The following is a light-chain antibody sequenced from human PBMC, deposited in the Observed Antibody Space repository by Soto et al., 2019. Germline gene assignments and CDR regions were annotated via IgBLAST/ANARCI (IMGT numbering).Light chain of an antibody. Sequence: EIVLTQSPGTLSLSPGERATLSCRASQSVSSSYLAWHQQKPGQAPRLLIYGASSRATGIPDRFSGSGSGTDFTLTISRLEPDDFAVYYCQQYGSSPPNTFGQGTKLEIK. CDR1: QSVSSSY. CDR2: GAS. CDR3: QQYGSSPPNT. J-gene: IGKJ2*01. V-gene: IGKV3-20*01.